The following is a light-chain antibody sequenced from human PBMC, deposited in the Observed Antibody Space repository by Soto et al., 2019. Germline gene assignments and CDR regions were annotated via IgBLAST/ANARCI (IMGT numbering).Light chain of an antibody. CDR2: EAS. J-gene: IGKJ4*01. CDR3: QQYDNVPRT. CDR1: QDITND. Sequence: DIQMTQSPSSLSASVGDRVTITCQASQDITNDLNWYQQKPGKAPKVLIYEASNLKTGVPSRFSGSGSGTDFTCTISSLQPEDIATYFCQQYDNVPRTFGGGTKVEIK. V-gene: IGKV1-33*01.